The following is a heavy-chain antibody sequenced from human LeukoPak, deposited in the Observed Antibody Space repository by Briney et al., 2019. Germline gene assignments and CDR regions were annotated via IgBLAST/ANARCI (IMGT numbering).Heavy chain of an antibody. CDR2: ISSSSSYI. V-gene: IGHV3-21*01. D-gene: IGHD3-3*01. CDR1: GFTFSSYS. J-gene: IGHJ4*02. CDR3: ARETYYDFWSGYYTDY. Sequence: GGSLRLSCAASGFTFSSYSMIWVRQAPGKGLEWVSSISSSSSYIYYADSVKGRFTISRDNAKNSLYLQMNSLRAEDTAVYYCARETYYDFWSGYYTDYWGQGTLVTVSS.